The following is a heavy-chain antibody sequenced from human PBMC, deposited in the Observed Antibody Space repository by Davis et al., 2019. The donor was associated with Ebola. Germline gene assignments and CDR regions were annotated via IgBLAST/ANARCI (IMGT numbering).Heavy chain of an antibody. J-gene: IGHJ6*04. V-gene: IGHV3-53*01. D-gene: IGHD5-12*01. Sequence: GESLKIPCADSGFTFSSYWMSWVRQAPGKGLEWVSVIYSGGSTYYADSVKGRFTISRDNSKNTLYLQMNSLRADDTAVYYCARDVDSRTHTKEDVWGKGTTVTVSS. CDR1: GFTFSSYW. CDR2: IYSGGST. CDR3: ARDVDSRTHTKEDV.